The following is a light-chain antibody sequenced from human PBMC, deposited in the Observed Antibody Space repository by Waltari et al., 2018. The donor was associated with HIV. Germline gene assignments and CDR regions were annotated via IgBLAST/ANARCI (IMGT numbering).Light chain of an antibody. CDR1: QSISNNY. CDR2: DAS. Sequence: EIVLTQSPATLSLSPGERATPSCGASQSISNNYLAWYQRKPGQAPRFLMYDASKRATGIPDRFRGSGSGTDFTLTISRLEPEDFAVYYCQQYGSSPLTFGGGTKVEIK. CDR3: QQYGSSPLT. J-gene: IGKJ4*01. V-gene: IGKV3D-20*01.